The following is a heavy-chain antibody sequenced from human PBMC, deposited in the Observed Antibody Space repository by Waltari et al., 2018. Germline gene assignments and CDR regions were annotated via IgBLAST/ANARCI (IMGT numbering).Heavy chain of an antibody. J-gene: IGHJ3*01. Sequence: EVQLRQSGAELRKPGTPVKISCKASGYTFSDYYIHWVQQAPGKGLTWVGLVAPKDGQAICAEKFPGRFTIAADTSTDTAYLELSSLTSEDTAVFYCATALGDNTSASRPFHLWGQGTVITVSS. CDR1: GYTFSDYY. CDR2: VAPKDGQA. D-gene: IGHD3-10*01. CDR3: ATALGDNTSASRPFHL. V-gene: IGHV1-69-2*01.